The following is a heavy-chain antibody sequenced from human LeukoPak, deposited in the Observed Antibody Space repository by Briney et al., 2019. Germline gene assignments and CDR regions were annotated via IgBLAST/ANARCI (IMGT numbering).Heavy chain of an antibody. V-gene: IGHV3-43*02. CDR1: GFTLDGYA. J-gene: IGHJ6*02. D-gene: IGHD3-10*01. Sequence: GGSLRLSCAASGFTLDGYAMHWVRQAPGKGLEWVSFISGDGGSTYYADSVKGRITISRDNSKNSLYLQMNNLRNDDTALYYCAKDMGGPITMVRGVTYYYYYGMDVWGQGTTVTVSS. CDR2: ISGDGGST. CDR3: AKDMGGPITMVRGVTYYYYYGMDV.